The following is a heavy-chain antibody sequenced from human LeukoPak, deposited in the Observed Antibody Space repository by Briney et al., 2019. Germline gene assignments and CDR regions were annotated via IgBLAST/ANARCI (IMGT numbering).Heavy chain of an antibody. J-gene: IGHJ6*03. V-gene: IGHV3-11*04. Sequence: PGGSLRLSSAASGITFSDHYMSWIRQAPGKGLEWLSYISSGGDSIYYADSVKGRFTIARDNAKNSVSLQMNSLRAEDTAVYYCASGSYGSGFYYFYYMDVWGKGTTVTVSS. CDR2: ISSGGDSI. CDR3: ASGSYGSGFYYFYYMDV. CDR1: GITFSDHY. D-gene: IGHD3-10*01.